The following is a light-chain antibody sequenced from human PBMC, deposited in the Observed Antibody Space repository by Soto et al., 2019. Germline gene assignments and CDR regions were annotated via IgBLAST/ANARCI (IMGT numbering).Light chain of an antibody. CDR3: QSYDSSLSASYV. J-gene: IGLJ1*01. Sequence: QSVLTQPPSASWTPGQKVTITCTGSSSNIGSNYVYWYQHLPGTAPKLLIFSDNERPSGVPERFSGSKSGTSASLAITGLQAEDEADYYCQSYDSSLSASYVFGTGTKVTVL. CDR2: SDN. V-gene: IGLV1-47*02. CDR1: SSNIGSNY.